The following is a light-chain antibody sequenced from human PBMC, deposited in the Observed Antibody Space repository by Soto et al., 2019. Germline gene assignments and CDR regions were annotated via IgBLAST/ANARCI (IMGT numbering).Light chain of an antibody. CDR1: QGISSA. CDR3: QQFNSYPLIT. V-gene: IGKV1-13*02. CDR2: DAS. Sequence: AIQLTQPPSSLSASVGDRVTITCRASQGISSALAWYQQKPGKAPKLLIYDASSLESGVPSRFSGSGSGTDFTLTISSLQPEDFATYYCQQFNSYPLITFGQGTRLEIK. J-gene: IGKJ5*01.